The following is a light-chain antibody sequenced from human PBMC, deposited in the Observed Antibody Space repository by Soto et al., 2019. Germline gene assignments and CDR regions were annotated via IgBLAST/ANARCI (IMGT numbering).Light chain of an antibody. CDR2: DAS. J-gene: IGKJ3*01. Sequence: EIVLTQSPATLSLSPGERATLSCRASQSVSSYLAWYQQKPGQAPRLLIYDASNRATGIPARFSGSGSGTDFTLTISSLEPEDFAVYYCQQRSNYGFGPGTKVDIK. V-gene: IGKV3-11*01. CDR1: QSVSSY. CDR3: QQRSNYG.